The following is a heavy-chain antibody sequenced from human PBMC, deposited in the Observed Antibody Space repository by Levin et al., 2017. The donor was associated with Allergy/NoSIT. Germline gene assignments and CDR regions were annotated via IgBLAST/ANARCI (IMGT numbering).Heavy chain of an antibody. D-gene: IGHD1-1*01. CDR3: TGEKDDTTTHRPGTFDL. Sequence: PAASVKVSCKASGGTFTSYTLSWVRQAPGQGLEWLGRIIPILGQANSAQHFQGRVTITADKSTSTAYMQLSRLRTEDPAVYYCTGEKDDTTTHRPGTFDLWGQGTLVTVSS. V-gene: IGHV1-69*08. CDR1: GGTFTSYT. J-gene: IGHJ5*02. CDR2: IIPILGQA.